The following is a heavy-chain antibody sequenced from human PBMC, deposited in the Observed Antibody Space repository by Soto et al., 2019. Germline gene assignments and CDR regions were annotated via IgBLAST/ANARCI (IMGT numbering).Heavy chain of an antibody. CDR2: ISAYNGDT. Sequence: QAQLVQSGAEVKKPGASVKVSCRASGYTFTSYGYAWVRQAPGQGLEWMGWISAYNGDTNYAQKFQDRVTLTTDTSTTTAYMELRNLGSADTAVYYCARSGAYCTSITCLFDSFWGLGTLVTVSS. J-gene: IGHJ4*02. CDR3: ARSGAYCTSITCLFDSF. CDR1: GYTFTSYG. D-gene: IGHD2-8*01. V-gene: IGHV1-18*01.